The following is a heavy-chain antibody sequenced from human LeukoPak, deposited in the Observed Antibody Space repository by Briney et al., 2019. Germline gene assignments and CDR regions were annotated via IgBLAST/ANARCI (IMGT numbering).Heavy chain of an antibody. D-gene: IGHD1-26*01. CDR1: GGSISSSSYY. V-gene: IGHV4-39*01. Sequence: SSETLSLTCTVSGGSISSSSYYGGWIRQPPGKGLEWIGSIYYSGSTYYNPSLKSRVTISVDTSKNQFSLKLSSVTAADTAVYYCARGHRGFDYWGQGTLVTVSS. CDR3: ARGHRGFDY. CDR2: IYYSGST. J-gene: IGHJ4*02.